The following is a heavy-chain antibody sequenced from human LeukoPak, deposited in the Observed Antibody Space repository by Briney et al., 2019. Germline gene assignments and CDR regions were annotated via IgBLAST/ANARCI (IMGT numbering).Heavy chain of an antibody. CDR3: ARHERRRAVAGPFDY. V-gene: IGHV4-59*08. Sequence: PSETLSLTCTVSGGSISSYYWSWIRQPPGKGLEWIGYIYYSGSTNYNPSLKSRVTISVDTSKNQFSLKLSSVTAADTAVYYCARHERRRAVAGPFDYWGQGTLVTVSS. CDR2: IYYSGST. J-gene: IGHJ4*02. D-gene: IGHD6-19*01. CDR1: GGSISSYY.